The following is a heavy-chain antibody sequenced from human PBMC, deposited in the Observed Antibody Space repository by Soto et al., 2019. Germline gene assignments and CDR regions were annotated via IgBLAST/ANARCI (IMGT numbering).Heavy chain of an antibody. D-gene: IGHD1-1*01. Sequence: PSETLSLTCTVSGGSISSYYWSWIRQPPGKGLEWIGYIYYSGSTNYNPSLKSRVTISVDTSKNQFSLKLSSVTAADTAVYYCARDTRLERRTEAFGIWGQGTMVTVS. J-gene: IGHJ3*02. CDR3: ARDTRLERRTEAFGI. CDR1: GGSISSYY. CDR2: IYYSGST. V-gene: IGHV4-59*01.